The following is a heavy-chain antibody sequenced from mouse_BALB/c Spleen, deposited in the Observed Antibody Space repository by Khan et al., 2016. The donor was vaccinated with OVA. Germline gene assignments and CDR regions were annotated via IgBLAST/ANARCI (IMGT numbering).Heavy chain of an antibody. CDR2: IKYSGST. CDR1: GYSITSDYA. CDR3: ARSGTISTVVATDFDS. J-gene: IGHJ2*01. Sequence: EVQLQESGPGLVKPSQSLSLTCTVTGYSITSDYAWNWIRQFPGNKLEWMGYIKYSGSTSYNPSLKSRISITRNTSQTRFFLQLSSVTTEDTATYYCARSGTISTVVATDFDSWGQGTTLTVAS. V-gene: IGHV3-2*02. D-gene: IGHD1-1*01.